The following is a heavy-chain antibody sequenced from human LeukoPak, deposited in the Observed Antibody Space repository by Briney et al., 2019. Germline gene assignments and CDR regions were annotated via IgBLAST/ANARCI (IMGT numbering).Heavy chain of an antibody. CDR2: INSDGSST. CDR1: GFTFSIYW. Sequence: GGSLRLSCAASGFTFSIYWTHWVRQAPGKGLGCVSRINSDGSSTSYADSVKGRFTISRDNAKNTLYLQMNSLRAEDTAVYYCAGDSSGYYSWSGFSDYWGQGTLVTVSS. J-gene: IGHJ4*02. V-gene: IGHV3-74*01. D-gene: IGHD3-22*01. CDR3: AGDSSGYYSWSGFSDY.